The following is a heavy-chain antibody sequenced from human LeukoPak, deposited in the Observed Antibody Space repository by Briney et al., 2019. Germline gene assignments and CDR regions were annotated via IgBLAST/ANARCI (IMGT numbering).Heavy chain of an antibody. CDR2: IKQDGSEK. CDR1: GFTFSDYW. J-gene: IGHJ4*02. Sequence: GGSLRLSCAASGFTFSDYWMNWVRQAPGKGLEWVANIKQDGSEKYYVDSVKGRFTISRDSAKNSLYLQMNSLRAEDTAVYYCARNMGYSGYNCDYWGQGTLVTVSS. D-gene: IGHD5-12*01. V-gene: IGHV3-7*01. CDR3: ARNMGYSGYNCDY.